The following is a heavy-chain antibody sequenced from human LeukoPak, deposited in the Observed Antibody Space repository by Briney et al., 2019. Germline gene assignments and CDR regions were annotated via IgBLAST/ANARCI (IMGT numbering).Heavy chain of an antibody. CDR1: GFTFSNHN. J-gene: IGHJ4*02. CDR2: INSRSNYI. D-gene: IGHD2/OR15-2a*01. Sequence: GGSLRLSCEASGFTFSNHNMNWVRQAPGKGLEWVSSINSRSNYIYYADSVKGRFTISRDNAKESLYLQMNNLRAKDTALYFCARDKVSVIPALDYWGQGTLVIVSS. CDR3: ARDKVSVIPALDY. V-gene: IGHV3-21*01.